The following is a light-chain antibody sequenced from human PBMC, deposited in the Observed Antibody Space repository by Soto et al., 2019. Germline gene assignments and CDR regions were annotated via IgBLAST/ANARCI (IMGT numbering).Light chain of an antibody. J-gene: IGKJ3*01. CDR3: QHYGDSPPCT. V-gene: IGKV3-20*01. CDR1: QSVPDNY. CDR2: GAS. Sequence: EIVFTQSPGTLSLSPGERAVLSCRASQSVPDNYLAWYQQRPGQAPKLLLYGASNRVTGIPHRFSGSGSGTDFTPAVSSLESEDCAVYYCQHYGDSPPCTFGPGNKVDIK.